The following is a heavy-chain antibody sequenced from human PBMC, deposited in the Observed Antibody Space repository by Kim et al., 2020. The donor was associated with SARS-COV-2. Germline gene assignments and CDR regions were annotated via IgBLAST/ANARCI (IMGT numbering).Heavy chain of an antibody. V-gene: IGHV1-69*13. CDR2: IIPIFGTA. J-gene: IGHJ5*02. CDR1: GGTFSSYA. CDR3: ARRVLGYSSIEDWFDP. D-gene: IGHD6-19*01. Sequence: SVKVSCKASGGTFSSYAISWVRQAPGQGLEWMGGIIPIFGTANYAQKFQGRVTITADESTSTAYMELSSLRSEDTAVYYCARRVLGYSSIEDWFDPWGQGTLVTVSS.